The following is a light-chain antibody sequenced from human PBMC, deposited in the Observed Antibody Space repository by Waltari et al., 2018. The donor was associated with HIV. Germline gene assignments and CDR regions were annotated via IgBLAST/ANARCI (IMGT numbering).Light chain of an antibody. CDR1: SGIHVDTFR. V-gene: IGLV5-45*03. Sequence: QTVLTQPSSLSASPGASASLTCTLRSGIHVDTFRVYWYQQKPGTPPQYLLRYNSDSDTQQGTVVSSRCSGSKVSSANAPILLISRRQSEDEADYYCMIWHTNTWVFGGETKLTVL. CDR3: MIWHTNTWV. J-gene: IGLJ3*02. CDR2: YNSDSDT.